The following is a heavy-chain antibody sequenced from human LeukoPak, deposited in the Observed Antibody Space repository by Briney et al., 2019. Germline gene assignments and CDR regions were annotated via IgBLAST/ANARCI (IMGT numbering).Heavy chain of an antibody. D-gene: IGHD5-18*01. CDR2: INSDGSST. CDR1: GFTFSIYW. CDR3: ARDAPGNTALDY. Sequence: GSLRLSCAASGFTFSIYWMHWVRQPPGKGLVWVSRINSDGSSTSYADSVKGRFTIFRDNAKNTLYLQMNSLRVEDTALYYCARDAPGNTALDYWGQGSLVTVSS. V-gene: IGHV3-74*01. J-gene: IGHJ4*02.